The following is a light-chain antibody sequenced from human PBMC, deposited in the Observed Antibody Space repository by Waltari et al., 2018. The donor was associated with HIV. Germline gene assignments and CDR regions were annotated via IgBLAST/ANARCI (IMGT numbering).Light chain of an antibody. Sequence: EIVLTQSPGTLSLSPGERATLSCRASQSVSGSYLAWYQQKPGQAPRLLIYGASSRATGIPDRFSGSGSETDFTLTISRLEPEDFAVYYCQQYESSPLTFGEGTNVEIK. CDR3: QQYESSPLT. CDR2: GAS. J-gene: IGKJ4*01. V-gene: IGKV3-20*01. CDR1: QSVSGSY.